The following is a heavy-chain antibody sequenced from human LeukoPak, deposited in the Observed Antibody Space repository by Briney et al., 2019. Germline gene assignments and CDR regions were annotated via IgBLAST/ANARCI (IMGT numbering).Heavy chain of an antibody. CDR3: ARHTYARPFDF. V-gene: IGHV4-59*08. J-gene: IGHJ4*02. CDR1: GGSISSLY. D-gene: IGHD6-6*01. CDR2: VYYSGDT. Sequence: TSETLSLTCTVSGGSISSLYWSWIRQPPGKGLEWIAYVYYSGDTNYNPSLKSRAAISLETSKNQFSLTVTSVTAADTAIYYCARHTYARPFDFWGQGTLVTVSS.